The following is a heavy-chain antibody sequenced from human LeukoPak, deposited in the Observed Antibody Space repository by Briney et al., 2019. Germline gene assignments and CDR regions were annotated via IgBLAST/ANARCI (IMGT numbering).Heavy chain of an antibody. D-gene: IGHD6-6*01. CDR3: AKDRYSSSSLGGIFDY. CDR2: ISGSGGST. Sequence: GGSLRLSCAASGFTFSGYAMSWVRQAPGKGLEWVSAISGSGGSTYYADSVEGRFTISRDNSKNTLYLQMNSLRAEDTAVYYCAKDRYSSSSLGGIFDYWGQGTLVTVSS. V-gene: IGHV3-23*01. CDR1: GFTFSGYA. J-gene: IGHJ4*02.